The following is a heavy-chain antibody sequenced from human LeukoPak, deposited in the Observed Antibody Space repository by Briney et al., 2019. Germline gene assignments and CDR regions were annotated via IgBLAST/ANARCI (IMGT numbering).Heavy chain of an antibody. Sequence: PGGSLRLFCAASGFNLDDYGMSWVRQAPGKGLEGVSDNNWNGGSTGYADSVKGRFTISSGNAKNSLYLQMNSLRAEDTALYYCARDISSSRGDFDYWGQGTLVTVSS. CDR2: NNWNGGST. J-gene: IGHJ4*02. V-gene: IGHV3-20*04. CDR3: ARDISSSRGDFDY. D-gene: IGHD6-6*01. CDR1: GFNLDDYG.